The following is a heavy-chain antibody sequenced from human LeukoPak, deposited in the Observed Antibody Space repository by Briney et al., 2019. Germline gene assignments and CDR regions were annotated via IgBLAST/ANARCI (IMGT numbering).Heavy chain of an antibody. Sequence: SETLSLTCTVSGGSISSSSYYWVWIRQPPGKGLEWIGSIYYSGSTYYNPSLKSRVTISVDTSKNQFSLKLSSVTAADTAVYYCARAPYYYGSGSYYHKYYFDYWGQGTLVTVSS. CDR1: GGSISSSSYY. J-gene: IGHJ4*02. V-gene: IGHV4-39*07. D-gene: IGHD3-10*01. CDR2: IYYSGST. CDR3: ARAPYYYGSGSYYHKYYFDY.